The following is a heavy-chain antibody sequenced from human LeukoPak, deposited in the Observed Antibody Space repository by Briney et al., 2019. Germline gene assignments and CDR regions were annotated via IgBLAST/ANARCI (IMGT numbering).Heavy chain of an antibody. Sequence: GASVKVSCKASGGTFSSYTISWVRQAPGQGLEWMGRIIPILGIANYAQKFQGRVTITADKSTSTAYMELSSLRPEDTAVYYCAREGKGYYGSSGDAFDIWGQGTMVTVSS. CDR1: GGTFSSYT. CDR2: IIPILGIA. V-gene: IGHV1-69*04. CDR3: AREGKGYYGSSGDAFDI. J-gene: IGHJ3*02. D-gene: IGHD3-10*01.